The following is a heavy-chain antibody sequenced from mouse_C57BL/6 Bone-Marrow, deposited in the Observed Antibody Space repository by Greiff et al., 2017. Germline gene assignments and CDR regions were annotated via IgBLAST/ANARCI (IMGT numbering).Heavy chain of an antibody. V-gene: IGHV1-54*01. Sequence: VQLQQSGAELVRPGTSVKVSCKASGYAFTNYLIEWVKQRPGQGLEWIGVINPGSGGTNYNEKLKGKATLTADKSSSTPYMQLSSLTSEDSAVYFCARGGLRRMDYWGQGTSVTVSS. CDR3: ARGGLRRMDY. J-gene: IGHJ4*01. CDR2: INPGSGGT. CDR1: GYAFTNYL. D-gene: IGHD2-4*01.